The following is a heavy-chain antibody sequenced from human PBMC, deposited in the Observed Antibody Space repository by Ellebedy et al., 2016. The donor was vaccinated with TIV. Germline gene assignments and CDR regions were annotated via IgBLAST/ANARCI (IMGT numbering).Heavy chain of an antibody. J-gene: IGHJ4*02. Sequence: GGSLRLSCAASGFTFSSYGMHWVRQAPGKGLEWVAVIWYDGSNKYYADSVKGRFTISRDNSKNTLYLQMNSLRAEDTALYYCAKDIGPSSSSPFDYWGQGTLVTVSS. CDR1: GFTFSSYG. CDR3: AKDIGPSSSSPFDY. V-gene: IGHV3-30*02. D-gene: IGHD6-6*01. CDR2: IWYDGSNK.